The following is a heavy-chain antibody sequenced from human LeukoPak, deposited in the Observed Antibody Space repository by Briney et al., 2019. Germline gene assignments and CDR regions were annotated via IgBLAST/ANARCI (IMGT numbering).Heavy chain of an antibody. CDR3: ARHRSMAAAGSFDY. CDR2: IYYSGST. CDR1: GGSISSYY. V-gene: IGHV4-59*08. J-gene: IGHJ4*02. Sequence: PSETLSLTCTVSGGSISSYYWSWIRQPPGKGLEWIGYIYYSGSTNFNPSLKSRVSISVDTSKNQFSLKLSSVTAADTAVYYCARHRSMAAAGSFDYWGQGTLVTVSS. D-gene: IGHD6-13*01.